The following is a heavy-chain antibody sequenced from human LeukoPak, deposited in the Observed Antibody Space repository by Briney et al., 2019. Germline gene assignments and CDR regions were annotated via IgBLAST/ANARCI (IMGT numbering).Heavy chain of an antibody. J-gene: IGHJ4*02. CDR3: ARAPRITMVRGVTSLYYFDY. CDR2: MNPNSGNT. CDR1: GYTFTSYD. Sequence: ASVKVSCKASGYTFTSYDINWVRQATGQGLEWMGWMNPNSGNTGYAQKFQGRVTITADESTSTAYMELSSLRSEDTAVYYCARAPRITMVRGVTSLYYFDYWGQGTLVTVSS. D-gene: IGHD3-10*01. V-gene: IGHV1-8*03.